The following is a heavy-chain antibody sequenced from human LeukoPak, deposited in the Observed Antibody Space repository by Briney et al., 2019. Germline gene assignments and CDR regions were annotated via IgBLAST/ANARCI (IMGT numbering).Heavy chain of an antibody. J-gene: IGHJ6*02. Sequence: SQTLSLTCAISGDSVSSNSAAWNWLRQSPSRGLEWLGRTYYRSKWYNDYAVSVKSLITINPDTSKNQFSLQLNSVTPEDTAVYYCWGYYYGSGSYPGMDVWGQGTTVTVSS. CDR1: GDSVSSNSAA. V-gene: IGHV6-1*01. CDR3: WGYYYGSGSYPGMDV. D-gene: IGHD3-10*01. CDR2: TYYRSKWYN.